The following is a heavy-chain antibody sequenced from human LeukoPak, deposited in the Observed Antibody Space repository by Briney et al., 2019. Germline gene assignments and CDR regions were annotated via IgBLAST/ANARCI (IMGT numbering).Heavy chain of an antibody. CDR3: ARVGKNGWDFDH. CDR2: IIEDGALR. J-gene: IGHJ4*02. V-gene: IGHV3-7*01. Sequence: GESLRLSCAASGFTFSGYWMTWVRQAPGKGLEWVANIIEDGALRYYVDSVKGRFTISRDNTKKSLYLQMNSLRAEDTAVYYCARVGKNGWDFDHWGQGTLVTASS. CDR1: GFTFSGYW. D-gene: IGHD1-26*01.